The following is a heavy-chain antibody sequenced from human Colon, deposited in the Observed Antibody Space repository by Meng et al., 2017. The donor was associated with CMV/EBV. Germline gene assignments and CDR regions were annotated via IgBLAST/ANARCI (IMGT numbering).Heavy chain of an antibody. V-gene: IGHV3-66*02. CDR2: IYSGGST. CDR3: AREEGQQLVPDAFDI. D-gene: IGHD6-13*01. Sequence: GESLKISCAFSGISFNSYAMSWVRQAPGKGLEWVSVIYSGGSTYYADSVKGRFTISRDNSKNTLYLQMNSLRAEDTAVYYCAREEGQQLVPDAFDIWGQGTMVTVSS. CDR1: GISFNSYA. J-gene: IGHJ3*02.